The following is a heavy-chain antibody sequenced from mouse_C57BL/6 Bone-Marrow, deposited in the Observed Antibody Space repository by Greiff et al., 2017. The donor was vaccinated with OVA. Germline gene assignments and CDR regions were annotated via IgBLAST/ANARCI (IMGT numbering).Heavy chain of an antibody. CDR1: GYTFTSYW. D-gene: IGHD1-1*01. V-gene: IGHV1-64*01. J-gene: IGHJ2*01. CDR3: ERRNYYGSSYDY. Sequence: QVQLQQPGAELVKPGASVKLSCKASGYTFTSYWMHWVKQRPGQGLEWIGIIHPNSGSTNYNEKFKSKATLTVDKSSSTAYMQLSSLTSEDSAVYYCERRNYYGSSYDYWGQGTTLTVSS. CDR2: IHPNSGST.